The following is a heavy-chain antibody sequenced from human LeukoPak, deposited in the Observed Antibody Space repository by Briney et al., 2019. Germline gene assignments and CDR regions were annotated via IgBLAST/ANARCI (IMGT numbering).Heavy chain of an antibody. V-gene: IGHV3-23*01. Sequence: SGGSLRLSCAASGFTFTDYAMTWVRQAPGKGLEWVSGISGSGDSTNYADSVKGRFTISRDNSKNTLSLQMNSLRAEDTALYYCAKGGPYSDSSQSWFAPWGQGTLVTVSS. J-gene: IGHJ5*02. CDR2: ISGSGDST. CDR1: GFTFTDYA. CDR3: AKGGPYSDSSQSWFAP. D-gene: IGHD6-13*01.